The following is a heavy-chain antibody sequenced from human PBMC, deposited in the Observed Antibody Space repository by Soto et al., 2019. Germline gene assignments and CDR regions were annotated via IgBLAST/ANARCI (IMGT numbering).Heavy chain of an antibody. CDR2: IYYSGST. CDR1: GGSISSSSYY. CDR3: ARMYSGSYYCTFDY. V-gene: IGHV4-39*01. Sequence: SETLSLTCTVSGGSISSSSYYWGWIRQPPGKGLEWIGSIYYSGSTYYNPSLKSRVTISVDTSKNQFSLKLSSVTAADTAVYYCARMYSGSYYCTFDYWGQGPLVTVSS. J-gene: IGHJ4*02. D-gene: IGHD1-26*01.